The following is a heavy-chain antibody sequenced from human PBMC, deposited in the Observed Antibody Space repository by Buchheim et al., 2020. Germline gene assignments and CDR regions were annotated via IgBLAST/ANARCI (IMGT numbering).Heavy chain of an antibody. CDR1: GFTFSSYA. V-gene: IGHV3-23*01. J-gene: IGHJ3*02. CDR3: AKDLIDRRVTAIPFGYAFDI. Sequence: EVQLLESGGGLVQPGGSLRLSCAASGFTFSSYAMSWVRQAPGKGLEWVSAISGSGGSTYYADSVKGRFTISRDNSKNTLYLQMKSLRAEDTAVYYCAKDLIDRRVTAIPFGYAFDIWGQGT. D-gene: IGHD2-21*02. CDR2: ISGSGGST.